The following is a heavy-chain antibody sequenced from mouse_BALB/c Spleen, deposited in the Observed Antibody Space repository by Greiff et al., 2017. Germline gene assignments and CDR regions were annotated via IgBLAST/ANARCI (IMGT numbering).Heavy chain of an antibody. V-gene: IGHV2-9*02. J-gene: IGHJ3*01. D-gene: IGHD2-10*02. CDR3: ARDRGYGNFFAY. CDR2: IWAGGST. CDR1: GFSLTSYG. Sequence: VKLVESGPGLVAPSQSLSITCTVSGFSLTSYGVHWVRQPPGKGLEWLGVIWAGGSTNYNSALMSRLSISKDNSKSQVFLKMNSLQTDDTAMYYCARDRGYGNFFAYWGQGTLVTVSA.